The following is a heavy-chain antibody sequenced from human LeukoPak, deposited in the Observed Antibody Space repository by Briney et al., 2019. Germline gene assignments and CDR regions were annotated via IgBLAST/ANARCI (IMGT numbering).Heavy chain of an antibody. Sequence: SVKVSCKASGGTFSSYAISWVRQAPGQRLEWMGRIIPIFGTANYAQKFQGRVTITTDESTSTAYMELSSLRSGDTAVYYCARDQFYGSGRGWFDPWGQGTLVTVSS. D-gene: IGHD3-10*01. CDR3: ARDQFYGSGRGWFDP. CDR2: IIPIFGTA. J-gene: IGHJ5*02. CDR1: GGTFSSYA. V-gene: IGHV1-69*05.